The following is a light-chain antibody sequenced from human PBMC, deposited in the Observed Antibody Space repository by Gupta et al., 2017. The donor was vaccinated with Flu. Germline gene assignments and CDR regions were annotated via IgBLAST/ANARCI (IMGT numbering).Light chain of an antibody. V-gene: IGKV1-5*03. J-gene: IGKJ1*01. CDR2: KAS. CDR3: QQYNSYSWT. CDR1: QSISSW. Sequence: GDRVTITCRASQSISSWLAWYQQKPGKAPKLLIYKASSVENGVPSRFSGSGSGTEFTLTISSLQPDDFATYYCQQYNSYSWTFGQGTKVEIK.